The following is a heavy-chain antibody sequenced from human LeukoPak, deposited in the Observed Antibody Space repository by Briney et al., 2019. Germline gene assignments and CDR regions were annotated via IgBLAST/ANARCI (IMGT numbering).Heavy chain of an antibody. Sequence: PGGSLRLSCAASGFTFSSYSLNWVRQAPGKGLEWVSAISGSGGSTYYADSVKGRFTISRDNSKNTLYLQMNSLRAEDTAIYYCAKTPRNSGWYGAYYFDYWGQGTLVTVSS. CDR2: ISGSGGST. J-gene: IGHJ4*02. CDR1: GFTFSSYS. D-gene: IGHD6-19*01. V-gene: IGHV3-23*01. CDR3: AKTPRNSGWYGAYYFDY.